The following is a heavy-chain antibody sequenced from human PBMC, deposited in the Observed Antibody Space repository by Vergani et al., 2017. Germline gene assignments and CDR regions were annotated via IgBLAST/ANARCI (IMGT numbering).Heavy chain of an antibody. CDR3: ARSQTGYSRDWSTYFFYLDV. V-gene: IGHV4-30-2*01. CDR2: VYYSGTT. Sequence: QLQLQESDSRLVNPSQTLSLTCTLSGDAISRDTYSWNWVRQPPGKPLEWIGSVYYSGTTYYNPSLGGRVTMSIDKSKNHFSLTLTSVTAAGSAFYFCARSQTGYSRDWSTYFFYLDVWGKGTTVTVSS. D-gene: IGHD3/OR15-3a*01. J-gene: IGHJ6*03. CDR1: GDAISRDTYS.